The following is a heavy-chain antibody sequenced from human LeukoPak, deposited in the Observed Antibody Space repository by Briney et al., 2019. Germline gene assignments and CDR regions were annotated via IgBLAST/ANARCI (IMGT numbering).Heavy chain of an antibody. CDR2: IYYSGST. V-gene: IGHV4-30-4*08. D-gene: IGHD7-27*01. CDR1: GGSISSGDYY. Sequence: SETLSLTCTVSGGSISSGDYYWSWIRQPPGKGLEWIGYIYYSGSTYYNPSLKSRVTISVDTSKNQFSLKLSSVTAADTAVYFCARNWGAAGWSNYYGMDIWGQGTTVIVSS. J-gene: IGHJ6*02. CDR3: ARNWGAAGWSNYYGMDI.